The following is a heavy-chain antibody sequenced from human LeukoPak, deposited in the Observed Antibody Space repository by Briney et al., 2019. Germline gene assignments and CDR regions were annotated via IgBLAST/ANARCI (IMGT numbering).Heavy chain of an antibody. Sequence: GGSLRLSCAASGFTVSSNYMSWVRQAPGKGLEWVSAISGSGGSTYYADSVKGRFTISRDNSKNTLYLQMNSLRAEDTAVYYCAKRSDYGSGSSYYFDYWGQGTLVTVSS. CDR3: AKRSDYGSGSSYYFDY. CDR2: ISGSGGST. J-gene: IGHJ4*02. V-gene: IGHV3-23*01. CDR1: GFTVSSNY. D-gene: IGHD3-10*01.